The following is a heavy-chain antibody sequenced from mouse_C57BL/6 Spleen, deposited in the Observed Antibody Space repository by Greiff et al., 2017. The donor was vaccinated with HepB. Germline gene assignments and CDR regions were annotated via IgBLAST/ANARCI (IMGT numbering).Heavy chain of an antibody. J-gene: IGHJ2*01. CDR1: GYAFSSYW. Sequence: VQLQQSGAELVKPGASVKISCKASGYAFSSYWMNWVKQRPGKGLEWIGQIYPGDGDTNYNGKFKGKATLTADKSSSTAYMQLSSLTSEDSTVYFFSISSINYDYFAYSSQGTTLTVSS. V-gene: IGHV1-80*01. CDR3: SISSINYDYFAY. D-gene: IGHD2-1*01. CDR2: IYPGDGDT.